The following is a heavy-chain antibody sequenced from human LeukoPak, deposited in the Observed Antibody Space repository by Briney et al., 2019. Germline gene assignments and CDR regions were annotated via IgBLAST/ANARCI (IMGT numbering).Heavy chain of an antibody. Sequence: PSETLSVTRTLSGGSTSSALWCWIRQPAGKGLEWIGRVYSSGSTIYNPSLKSRVTISVDTSKNQFSLKLSSVTGADTAVYYCARDIVQNSSDWFDSWAQGTLVSVSS. V-gene: IGHV4-4*07. J-gene: IGHJ5*01. CDR3: ARDIVQNSSDWFDS. D-gene: IGHD2-8*01. CDR2: VYSSGST. CDR1: GGSTSSAL.